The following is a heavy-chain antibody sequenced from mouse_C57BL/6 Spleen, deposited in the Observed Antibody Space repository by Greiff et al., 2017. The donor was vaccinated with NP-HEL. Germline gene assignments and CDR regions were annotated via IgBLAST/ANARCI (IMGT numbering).Heavy chain of an antibody. CDR1: GFSLTSYG. J-gene: IGHJ4*01. CDR2: IWSDGST. D-gene: IGHD5-1*01. V-gene: IGHV2-6-1*01. CDR3: ARHKEYPYYAMDY. Sequence: VKLVESGPGLVAPSQSLSITCTVSGFSLTSYGVHWVRQPPGKGLEWLVVIWSDGSTTYNSALKSRLSISKDNSKSQVFLKMNSLQTDDTAMYYCARHKEYPYYAMDYWGQGTSVTVSS.